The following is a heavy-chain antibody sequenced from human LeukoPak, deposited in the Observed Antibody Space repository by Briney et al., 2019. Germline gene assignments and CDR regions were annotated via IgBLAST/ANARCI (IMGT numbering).Heavy chain of an antibody. Sequence: ASVKVSCKASGYTFTSYGISWARQAPGQGLEWMGWISAYNGNTNYAQKLQGRVTMTTDTSTSTAYMELRSLRSDDTAVYYCARDAVTYYDILTGYYNLNWFDPWGQGTLVTVSS. CDR2: ISAYNGNT. V-gene: IGHV1-18*01. CDR3: ARDAVTYYDILTGYYNLNWFDP. J-gene: IGHJ5*02. D-gene: IGHD3-9*01. CDR1: GYTFTSYG.